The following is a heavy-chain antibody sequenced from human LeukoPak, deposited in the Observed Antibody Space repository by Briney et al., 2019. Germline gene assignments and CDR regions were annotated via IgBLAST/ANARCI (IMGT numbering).Heavy chain of an antibody. J-gene: IGHJ4*02. Sequence: GGSLRLSCAASGFTFSSYSMNWVRQAPGKGLEWVSYISSSSTIYYADSVKGRFTISRDNAKNSLYLQMNSLRDEDTAVYYCAREAVYYDSSGYNPNYYFDYWGQGTLVTVSS. CDR2: ISSSSTI. CDR1: GFTFSSYS. D-gene: IGHD3-22*01. CDR3: AREAVYYDSSGYNPNYYFDY. V-gene: IGHV3-48*02.